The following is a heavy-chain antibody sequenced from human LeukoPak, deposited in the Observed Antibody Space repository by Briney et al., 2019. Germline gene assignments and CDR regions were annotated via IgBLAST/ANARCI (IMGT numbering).Heavy chain of an antibody. Sequence: GGSLRLSCAASGFTFSSYGVSWVRQAPGKGLEWVSAISGSGGSTYYADSVNGRFTISRDNSKNTLYLQMNSLRAEDTAVYYCAKNRGSYGYYWGQGTLVTVSS. CDR1: GFTFSSYG. V-gene: IGHV3-23*01. J-gene: IGHJ4*02. D-gene: IGHD1-26*01. CDR3: AKNRGSYGYY. CDR2: ISGSGGST.